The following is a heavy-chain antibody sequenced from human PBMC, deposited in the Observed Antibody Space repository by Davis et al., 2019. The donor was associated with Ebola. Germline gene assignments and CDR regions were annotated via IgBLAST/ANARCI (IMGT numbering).Heavy chain of an antibody. CDR1: GDTFSSFA. J-gene: IGHJ5*02. Sequence: SVKVSCKASGDTFSSFAVAWVRQAPGQGLEWMGGIIPMFRSPNYALKFQGRVTITADESTKTVYMELSSLRSEDTAVYYCARVRTGYYYDSSDSPSWFDPWGQGTLVTVSS. D-gene: IGHD3-22*01. CDR3: ARVRTGYYYDSSDSPSWFDP. CDR2: IIPMFRSP. V-gene: IGHV1-69*13.